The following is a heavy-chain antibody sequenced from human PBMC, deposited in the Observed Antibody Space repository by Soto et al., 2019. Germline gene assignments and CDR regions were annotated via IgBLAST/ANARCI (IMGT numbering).Heavy chain of an antibody. D-gene: IGHD4-17*01. CDR2: INPNNGDT. CDR3: ASTTMTTVTTFYY. V-gene: IGHV1-18*04. CDR1: GYTFTGYY. Sequence: ASVKVSCKASGYTFTGYYMHWVRQAPGQGLEWMGWINPNNGDTNYAQKLQGRVTMTTDTSTSTAYMELRSLRSDDTAVYYCASTTMTTVTTFYYWGQGTLVTVSS. J-gene: IGHJ4*02.